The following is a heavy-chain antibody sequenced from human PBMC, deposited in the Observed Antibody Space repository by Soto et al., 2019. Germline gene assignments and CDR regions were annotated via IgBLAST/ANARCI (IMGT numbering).Heavy chain of an antibody. CDR1: GGSISSGGYY. CDR2: IYYSGST. CDR3: ARDPTRRIPGTTDPYGMDV. J-gene: IGHJ6*02. Sequence: QVQLQESGPGLVKPSQTLSLTCTVSGGSISSGGYYWSWIRQHPGKGLEWIGYIYYSGSTYYNPSLRSRVTLSVDTSKNQFSLKLSSVTAADTAVYYCARDPTRRIPGTTDPYGMDVWGQGTTVTVSS. D-gene: IGHD1-7*01. V-gene: IGHV4-31*03.